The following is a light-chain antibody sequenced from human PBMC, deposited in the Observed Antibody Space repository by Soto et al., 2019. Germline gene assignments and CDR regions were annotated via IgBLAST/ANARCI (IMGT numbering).Light chain of an antibody. V-gene: IGLV2-11*01. CDR1: NSDVGGYNY. CDR2: DVS. J-gene: IGLJ1*01. CDR3: CSYAGSYTHV. Sequence: QSALTQPRSVSGSPGQSVTISCTGTNSDVGGYNYVSWYQQHPGKAPKLMIYDVSKRPSGVPDRFSGSKSGNTASLTISGLQAEDEADYYCCSYAGSYTHVFGTGTKLTVL.